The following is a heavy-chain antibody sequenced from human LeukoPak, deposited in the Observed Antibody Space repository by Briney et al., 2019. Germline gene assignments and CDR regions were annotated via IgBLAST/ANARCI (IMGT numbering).Heavy chain of an antibody. CDR2: IYPYSGNT. Sequence: ASVMVSFKASGYTFIAYYIHWVRQAPGQGLEWMGWIYPYSGNTNYAQNFQGRVTMPRATSISTAYMERSSLKSDDTAVYYCARDRNSGSSLDIWGQGTMLTVSS. CDR3: ARDRNSGSSLDI. J-gene: IGHJ3*02. V-gene: IGHV1-2*02. CDR1: GYTFIAYY. D-gene: IGHD6-6*01.